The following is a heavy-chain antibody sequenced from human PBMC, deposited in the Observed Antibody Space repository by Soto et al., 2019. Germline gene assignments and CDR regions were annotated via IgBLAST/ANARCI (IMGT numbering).Heavy chain of an antibody. CDR2: VDRSGGAT. D-gene: IGHD6-19*01. CDR3: AKVGGSGWAYPYYFDY. Sequence: GGSLRLSCAASGFTFSTYAMSWVRQAPGKGLEWVSAVDRSGGATYYVDSVKGRFTISRDNSKNTLYLQMNSLRAEDTAVYYCAKVGGSGWAYPYYFDYWGQGTLVTVSS. J-gene: IGHJ4*02. CDR1: GFTFSTYA. V-gene: IGHV3-23*01.